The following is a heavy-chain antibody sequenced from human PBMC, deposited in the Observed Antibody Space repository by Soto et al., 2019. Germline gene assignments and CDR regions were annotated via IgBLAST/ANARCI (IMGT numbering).Heavy chain of an antibody. CDR3: ARGLAAAGSWFDP. Sequence: QVQLVQSGAEVKKPGASVKVSCKASGYTFTSYDINWVRQATGQGLEWMGWMNPNSGNTGYAQKFKCGVTMPRTSSLSTAYMELSSLRSADTAVYYCARGLAAAGSWFDPWGQETLVTVSS. D-gene: IGHD6-13*01. CDR1: GYTFTSYD. J-gene: IGHJ5*02. CDR2: MNPNSGNT. V-gene: IGHV1-8*01.